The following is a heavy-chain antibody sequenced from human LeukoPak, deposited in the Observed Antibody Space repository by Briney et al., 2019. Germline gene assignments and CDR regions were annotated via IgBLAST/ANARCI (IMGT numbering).Heavy chain of an antibody. Sequence: GESLKISCKGSGYSFTNSWIGWVRQMPGKALGWLGIIYPGASDTSYSPSFQGQVTISADKSISTAYLQWSSLKASDTAMYFCARPALMASRDYYFDYWGQGTLVTVSS. D-gene: IGHD4-17*01. CDR3: ARPALMASRDYYFDY. CDR1: GYSFTNSW. CDR2: IYPGASDT. J-gene: IGHJ4*02. V-gene: IGHV5-51*01.